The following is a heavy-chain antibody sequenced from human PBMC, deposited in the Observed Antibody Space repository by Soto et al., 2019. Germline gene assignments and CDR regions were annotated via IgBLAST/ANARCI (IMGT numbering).Heavy chain of an antibody. D-gene: IGHD3-22*01. CDR1: GFTFSSYW. V-gene: IGHV3-7*01. J-gene: IGHJ4*02. CDR2: IKQDGSEK. Sequence: GGSLRLSCAASGFTFSSYWMSWVRQAPGKGLEWVANIKQDGSEKRYVDSVKGRFTISRDNAKNSLYLQMNSLRAEDTAVYYCARASWDSSGFYPYYFDYWGQGTLVTVSS. CDR3: ARASWDSSGFYPYYFDY.